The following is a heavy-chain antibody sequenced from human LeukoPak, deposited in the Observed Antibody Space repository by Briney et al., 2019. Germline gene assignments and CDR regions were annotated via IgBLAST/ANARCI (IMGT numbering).Heavy chain of an antibody. J-gene: IGHJ6*03. CDR1: GFTFSSYE. D-gene: IGHD2-15*01. V-gene: IGHV3-48*03. CDR2: ISSSGSTI. Sequence: GGSLRLSCAASGFTFSSYEMNWVRQAPGKGLEWVSYISSSGSTIYYADSVKGRFTISRDNAKNSLYLQMNSLRAEDTAVYYCARVGGVVVAATDYYYMDVWGKGTTVTISS. CDR3: ARVGGVVVAATDYYYMDV.